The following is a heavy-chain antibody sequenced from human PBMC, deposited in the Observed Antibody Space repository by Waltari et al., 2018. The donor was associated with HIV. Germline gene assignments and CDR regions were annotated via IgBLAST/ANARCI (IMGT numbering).Heavy chain of an antibody. V-gene: IGHV3-74*01. D-gene: IGHD2-2*01. Sequence: EVQLVESGGSLVQPGGSLSLSCAASGFTFRSYWLHGVRPAPGKGLVWVLRTNSDGNSTNYADSVKGRFTISRDNAKNTLYLQMSSLRAEDTAVYYCARAADCSSSSCPRAFDIWGQGTMVTVSS. CDR1: GFTFRSYW. CDR3: ARAADCSSSSCPRAFDI. CDR2: TNSDGNST. J-gene: IGHJ3*02.